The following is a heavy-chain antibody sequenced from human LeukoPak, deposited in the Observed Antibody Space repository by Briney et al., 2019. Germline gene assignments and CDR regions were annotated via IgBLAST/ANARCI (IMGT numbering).Heavy chain of an antibody. CDR2: VIPIFGTA. CDR3: ARDVDTAMFYNWFDP. J-gene: IGHJ5*02. V-gene: IGHV1-69*05. D-gene: IGHD5-18*01. Sequence: SVKVSCKASGGTFSSYAISWVRQAPGQGLEWMGGVIPIFGTANYAQKFQGRVTITTDESTSTAYMELSSLRSEDTAVYYCARDVDTAMFYNWFDPWGQGTLVTVSS. CDR1: GGTFSSYA.